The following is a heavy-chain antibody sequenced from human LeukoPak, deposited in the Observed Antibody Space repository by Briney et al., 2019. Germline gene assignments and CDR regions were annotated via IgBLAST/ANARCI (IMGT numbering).Heavy chain of an antibody. V-gene: IGHV3-7*01. CDR1: GFTFSSYW. D-gene: IGHD3-3*01. CDR3: ARVEFLRFLEWFSPWDYMDV. J-gene: IGHJ6*03. CDR2: IKQDGSEK. Sequence: PGGSLRLSCAASGFTFSSYWMSWVRQAPGKGLEWVANIKQDGSEKYYVDSVKGRFTISRDNAKNSLYLQMNSLRAEDTAVYYCARVEFLRFLEWFSPWDYMDVWGKGTTVTVSS.